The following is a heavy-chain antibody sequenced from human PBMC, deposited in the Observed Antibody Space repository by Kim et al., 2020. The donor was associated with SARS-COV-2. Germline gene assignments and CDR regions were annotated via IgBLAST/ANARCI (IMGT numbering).Heavy chain of an antibody. J-gene: IGHJ4*02. Sequence: GGSLRLSCAASGFTFSSYEMNWVRQAPGKGLEWVSYISSSGSTIYYADSVKGRFTISRDNAKNSLYLQMNSLRAEDTAVYYCARDLDFWSGYYTEYYFDYWGQGTLVTVSS. CDR2: ISSSGSTI. D-gene: IGHD3-3*01. V-gene: IGHV3-48*03. CDR3: ARDLDFWSGYYTEYYFDY. CDR1: GFTFSSYE.